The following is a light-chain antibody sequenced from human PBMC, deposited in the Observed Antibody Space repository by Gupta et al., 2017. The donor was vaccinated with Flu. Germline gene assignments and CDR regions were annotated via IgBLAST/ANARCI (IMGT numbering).Light chain of an antibody. V-gene: IGKV3-20*01. CDR3: HQYGTSPYT. Sequence: GQAPRVLLYGTSNRAPGIPDRFSGSGSGTEFTLTISRLEPEDSGSFYCHQYGTSPYTFGQGTKVEIK. J-gene: IGKJ2*01. CDR2: GTS.